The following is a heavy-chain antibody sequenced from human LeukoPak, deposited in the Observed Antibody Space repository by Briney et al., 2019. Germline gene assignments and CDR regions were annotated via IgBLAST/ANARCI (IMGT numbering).Heavy chain of an antibody. V-gene: IGHV3-30*18. CDR3: AKLYAGGSGSYYLDAFDI. CDR2: ISYDGSNK. J-gene: IGHJ3*02. CDR1: GFTFSSYG. Sequence: PGGSLRLSCAAFGFTFSSYGMHWVRQAPGKGLGWVAIISYDGSNKYYADSVKGRFTISRDNSKNTLYLQMNSPRAEDTAVYYCAKLYAGGSGSYYLDAFDIWGQGTMVTVSS. D-gene: IGHD3-10*01.